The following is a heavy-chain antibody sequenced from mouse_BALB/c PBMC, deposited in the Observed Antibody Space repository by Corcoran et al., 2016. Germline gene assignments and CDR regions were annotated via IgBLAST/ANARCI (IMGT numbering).Heavy chain of an antibody. J-gene: IGHJ2*01. CDR3: ARMLLRFLDY. D-gene: IGHD1-1*01. Sequence: QVQLQQPGAELVKPGASVKMSCKASGYTFTSYNMYWVKQTPGQGLEWIGAIYPGNGDTSYNQKFKGKATLTADKSSSTAYMQLSSLTSEDSAVYYCARMLLRFLDYWGQGTTLTVSS. V-gene: IGHV1-12*01. CDR1: GYTFTSYN. CDR2: IYPGNGDT.